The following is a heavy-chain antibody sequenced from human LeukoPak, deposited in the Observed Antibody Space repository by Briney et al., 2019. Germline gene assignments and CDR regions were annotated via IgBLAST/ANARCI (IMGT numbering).Heavy chain of an antibody. CDR3: ARGYYDSSGFDY. V-gene: IGHV4-34*01. CDR2: INHSGST. Sequence: PSETLSLTCAVYGGSFSGYYWSWIRQPPGKGLEWIGEINHSGSTNYNPSLKSRVTISVDRSKNQFSLKLSSVTAADTAVYYCARGYYDSSGFDYWGQGTLVTVSS. J-gene: IGHJ4*02. D-gene: IGHD3-22*01. CDR1: GGSFSGYY.